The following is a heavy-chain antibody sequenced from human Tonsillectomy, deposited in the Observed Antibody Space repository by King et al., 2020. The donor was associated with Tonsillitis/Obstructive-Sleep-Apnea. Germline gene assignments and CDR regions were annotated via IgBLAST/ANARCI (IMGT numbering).Heavy chain of an antibody. CDR3: ARDALAGGCGWCFDY. Sequence: VQLVESGGGVVQPGRSLRLSCAASGFTFSSYTMYWVRQAPGKGLECVAFILYDGSKKYNADSVKGRFTISRDNSKNTLYLQMNSLRAEDTAVYYCARDALAGGCGWCFDYWGQGTLVTVSS. CDR1: GFTFSSYT. V-gene: IGHV3-30*04. D-gene: IGHD6-19*01. CDR2: ILYDGSKK. J-gene: IGHJ4*02.